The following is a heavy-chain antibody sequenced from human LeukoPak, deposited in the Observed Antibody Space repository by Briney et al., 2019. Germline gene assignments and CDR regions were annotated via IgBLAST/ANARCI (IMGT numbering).Heavy chain of an antibody. V-gene: IGHV3-74*01. Sequence: GGSLRLSCSASGFTLSNYWIHWVRQAPGKGLVWVSRINTDGSSANYADFVRGRFTVSRDSAKNTLYLQMNSLRVEDTAVYYCARVIGWDEPFDLWGHGTLVTVSS. CDR1: GFTLSNYW. J-gene: IGHJ3*01. D-gene: IGHD1-26*01. CDR2: INTDGSSA. CDR3: ARVIGWDEPFDL.